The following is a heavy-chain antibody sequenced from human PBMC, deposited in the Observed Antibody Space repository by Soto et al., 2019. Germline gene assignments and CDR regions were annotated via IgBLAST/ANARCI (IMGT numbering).Heavy chain of an antibody. Sequence: GGSLRLSCAASGFTVSSNYMSWVRQAPGKGLEWVSVIYSGGSTYYADSVKGRFTISRDNSKNTLYLQMNSLRAEDTAVYYCARAPTMVELSYYYYMDVWGKGTTVTVSS. D-gene: IGHD3-10*01. CDR2: IYSGGST. CDR3: ARAPTMVELSYYYYMDV. J-gene: IGHJ6*03. CDR1: GFTVSSNY. V-gene: IGHV3-66*01.